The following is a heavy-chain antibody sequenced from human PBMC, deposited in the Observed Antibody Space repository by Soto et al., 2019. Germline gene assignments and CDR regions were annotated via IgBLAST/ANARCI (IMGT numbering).Heavy chain of an antibody. CDR1: GFTFSSYG. V-gene: IGHV3-23*01. J-gene: IGHJ4*02. CDR2: ISGSGGST. Sequence: GGSLRLSCAASGFTFSSYGMRWVRQAPGKGLEWVSAISGSGGSTYYADSVKGRFTISRDNSKNTLYLQMNSLRAEDTAVYYCAKPAEIILYQTGDYFDYWGQGTLVTVSS. CDR3: AKPAEIILYQTGDYFDY. D-gene: IGHD3-10*01.